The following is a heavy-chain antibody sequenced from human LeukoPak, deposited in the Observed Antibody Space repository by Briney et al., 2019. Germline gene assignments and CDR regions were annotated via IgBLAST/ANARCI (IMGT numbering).Heavy chain of an antibody. Sequence: GGFLRLSCAASGFTLSDYAMAWVRQAPGKGQEWVSSISSSGNTYYADSVKGRFTISRDNSKNTLYLQMNSLRAEDTAVYYCVRGLRGNYDYWGQGTLVTVSS. J-gene: IGHJ4*02. CDR3: VRGLRGNYDY. V-gene: IGHV3-23*01. CDR2: ISSSGNT. CDR1: GFTLSDYA. D-gene: IGHD1-7*01.